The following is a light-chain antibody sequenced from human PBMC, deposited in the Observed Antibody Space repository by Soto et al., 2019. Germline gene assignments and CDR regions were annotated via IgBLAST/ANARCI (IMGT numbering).Light chain of an antibody. CDR3: QQYNNWPFS. CDR2: DIS. CDR1: QDVTTN. V-gene: IGKV3-15*01. Sequence: EISMTQFPAILSASPGEGATLSCRAAQDVTTNFAWYQLRRGQPPRLLIYDISTRATGAPARFSGSGSGTEFTLTISGLQSEDFALYFCQQYNNWPFSFGPGTRLEIK. J-gene: IGKJ5*01.